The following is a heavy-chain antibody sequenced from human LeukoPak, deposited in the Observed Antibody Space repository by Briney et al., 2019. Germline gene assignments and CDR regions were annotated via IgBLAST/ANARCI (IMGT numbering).Heavy chain of an antibody. CDR2: ISSSSSTI. J-gene: IGHJ3*02. V-gene: IGHV3-48*01. CDR3: AKDGVVGATMAAFDI. D-gene: IGHD1-26*01. CDR1: GFTFSSYS. Sequence: GGSLRLSCAASGFTFSSYSMNWVRQAPGKGLEWVSYISSSSSTIYYADSVKGRFTISRDNAKNSLYLQMNSLRAEDTAVYYCAKDGVVGATMAAFDIWGQGTMVTVSS.